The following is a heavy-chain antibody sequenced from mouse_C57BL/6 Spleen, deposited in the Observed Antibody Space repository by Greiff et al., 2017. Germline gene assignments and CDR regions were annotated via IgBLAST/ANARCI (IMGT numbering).Heavy chain of an antibody. CDR1: GYTFTDYN. D-gene: IGHD2-2*01. V-gene: IGHV1-22*01. J-gene: IGHJ3*01. CDR3: AREKGYGAWFAY. CDR2: INPNNGGT. Sequence: VQLQQSGPELVKPGASVKMSCKASGYTFTDYNMHWVKQSHGKSLEWIGYINPNNGGTSYNQKFKGKATLTVNKSSSTAYMELRSLTSEDSAVYYCAREKGYGAWFAYWGQGTLVTVSA.